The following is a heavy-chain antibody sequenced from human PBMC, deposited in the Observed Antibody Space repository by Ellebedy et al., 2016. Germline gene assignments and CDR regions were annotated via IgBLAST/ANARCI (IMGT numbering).Heavy chain of an antibody. Sequence: GSLRLXXTVSGGSISSLYWNWIRQPPGKGLEWIGYINYSGSTNYNPSLKSRVTISVDTSRNQFSLKLSSVTAADTAVYYCARDRRLTEHCAGTSCYTGDWSFDLWGRGTLVTVSS. V-gene: IGHV4-59*11. CDR3: ARDRRLTEHCAGTSCYTGDWSFDL. D-gene: IGHD2-2*02. CDR1: GGSISSLY. CDR2: INYSGST. J-gene: IGHJ2*01.